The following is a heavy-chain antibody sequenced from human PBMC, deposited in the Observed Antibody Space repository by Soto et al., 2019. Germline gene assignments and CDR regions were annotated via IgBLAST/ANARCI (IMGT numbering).Heavy chain of an antibody. CDR1: GFTFGDYA. CDR2: IRSKAYGGTT. D-gene: IGHD2-15*01. Sequence: GGSLRLSCTASGFTFGDYAMSWFRQAPGKGLEWVGFIRSKAYGGTTEYAASVKGRFTISRDDSKSIAHLQMNSLKTEDTAVYYCTRDNVYCSGGSCYGEDAFDIWGQGTMVTVSS. CDR3: TRDNVYCSGGSCYGEDAFDI. V-gene: IGHV3-49*03. J-gene: IGHJ3*02.